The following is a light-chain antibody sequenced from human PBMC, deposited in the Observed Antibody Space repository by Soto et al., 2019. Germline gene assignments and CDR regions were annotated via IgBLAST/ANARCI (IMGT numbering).Light chain of an antibody. CDR1: QSIRSY. CDR3: QQSYSTPRT. CDR2: AAS. V-gene: IGKV1-39*01. J-gene: IGKJ1*01. Sequence: DIQMTQSPSSLSASVGAKLTFMCRESQSIRSYLNWYQQKQGKAPKIXIYAASSLQSGVPSRFSGSGSGTDFTLTISSLQPEDFATYYCQQSYSTPRTFGQGTKVDIK.